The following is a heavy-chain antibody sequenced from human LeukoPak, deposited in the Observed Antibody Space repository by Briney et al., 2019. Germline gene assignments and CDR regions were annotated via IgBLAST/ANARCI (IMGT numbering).Heavy chain of an antibody. CDR3: AAGRCSGGSCYVDEDAFDI. Sequence: PGGSLRLSCAASGFTFSDYYMSWIRQAPGKGLEWVSYISSSGSTIYYADSVKGRFTISRDNAKNSLYLQMNSLRAEDTAVYYCAAGRCSGGSCYVDEDAFDIWGQGTMVTVSS. J-gene: IGHJ3*02. V-gene: IGHV3-11*04. CDR1: GFTFSDYY. CDR2: ISSSGSTI. D-gene: IGHD2-15*01.